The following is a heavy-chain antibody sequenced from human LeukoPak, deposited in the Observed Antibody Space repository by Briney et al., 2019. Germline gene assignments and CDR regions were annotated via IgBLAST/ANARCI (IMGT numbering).Heavy chain of an antibody. D-gene: IGHD1-26*01. CDR1: GFTFSSYG. Sequence: GGSLRLSCGASGFTFSSYGMHWVRQAPGKGLEWVAVTWYDGNKKYYADSVKGRFTISKDNSKNTLYLQMNSLRVEDSAVYYCARDHSTTGSYPADYWGQGTLVTVSS. CDR3: ARDHSTTGSYPADY. J-gene: IGHJ4*02. CDR2: TWYDGNKK. V-gene: IGHV3-33*01.